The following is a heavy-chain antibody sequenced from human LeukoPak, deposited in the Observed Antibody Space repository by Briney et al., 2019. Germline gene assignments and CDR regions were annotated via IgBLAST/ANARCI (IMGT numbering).Heavy chain of an antibody. D-gene: IGHD2-2*02. Sequence: ASVKVSCKASGYTFTGYYMHWVRQAPGQGLEWMGRINPNSGGTNYAQKFQGRVTLTRDTSISTAYIELSRLRSDDTAVYYCARGVEGPATAIREDYWGQGTLVTVSS. J-gene: IGHJ4*02. CDR1: GYTFTGYY. CDR3: ARGVEGPATAIREDY. CDR2: INPNSGGT. V-gene: IGHV1-2*06.